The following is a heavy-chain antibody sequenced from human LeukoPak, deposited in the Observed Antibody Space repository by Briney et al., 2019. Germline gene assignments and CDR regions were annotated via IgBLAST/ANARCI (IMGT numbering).Heavy chain of an antibody. CDR1: GGSFSNYY. CDR3: ARRWNYGRNYYIDV. CDR2: INDSGRT. Sequence: PSETLSLTCAVYGGSFSNYYWSWIRQPPRKGLEWIGEINDSGRTNYNPSLMSRVTVSVDTSKKQFSLRLTSVTATDTAVYYCARRWNYGRNYYIDVWGKGATVSVSS. D-gene: IGHD1-7*01. V-gene: IGHV4-34*01. J-gene: IGHJ6*03.